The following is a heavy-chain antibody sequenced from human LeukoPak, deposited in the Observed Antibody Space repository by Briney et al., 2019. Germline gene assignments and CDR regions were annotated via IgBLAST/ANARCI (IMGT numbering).Heavy chain of an antibody. CDR1: GGSFSGYY. V-gene: IGHV4-34*01. CDR3: ARNYDSSGYIDY. D-gene: IGHD3-22*01. CDR2: INHSGST. Sequence: PESLSLSCAGYGGSFSGYYWSWIRQPPGKGLEWIGEINHSGSTNYNPSLKSRVTISVDTSKNQFSLKLSSVTAADTAVYYCARNYDSSGYIDYWGQGTLVTVSS. J-gene: IGHJ4*02.